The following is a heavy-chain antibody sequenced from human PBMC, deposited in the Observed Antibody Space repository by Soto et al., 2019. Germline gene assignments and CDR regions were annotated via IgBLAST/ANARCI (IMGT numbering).Heavy chain of an antibody. CDR2: VYHTGTT. D-gene: IGHD3-22*01. CDR1: GGPVSGDDLY. J-gene: IGHJ6*02. Sequence: SETLSLTCVVSGGPVSGDDLYWSWIRHLPGKGLEWIANVYHTGTTYYNPSLKSRVSMSVDTSQSQFSLILASVTAADTAVYYCARALVTDYNSRDYHYYFAMDVWGQGTSVTVSS. V-gene: IGHV4-31*02. CDR3: ARALVTDYNSRDYHYYFAMDV.